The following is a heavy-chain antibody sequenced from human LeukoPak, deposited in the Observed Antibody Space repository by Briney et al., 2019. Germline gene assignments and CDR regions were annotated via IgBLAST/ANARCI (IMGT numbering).Heavy chain of an antibody. Sequence: PGRSLRLSCAASGFTFSSYGMHWVRQAPGKGLEWVAVIWYDGNNKYYADSVKGRFTISRDNSQNTLYLQMNSLRAEDTAVYYCAGARSRWPGAFDIWGQGTMVTVSS. CDR1: GFTFSSYG. V-gene: IGHV3-33*01. D-gene: IGHD4-23*01. J-gene: IGHJ3*02. CDR3: AGARSRWPGAFDI. CDR2: IWYDGNNK.